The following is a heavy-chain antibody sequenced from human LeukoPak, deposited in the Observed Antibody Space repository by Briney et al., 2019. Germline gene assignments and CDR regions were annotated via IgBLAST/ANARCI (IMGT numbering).Heavy chain of an antibody. CDR2: INPNSGGT. J-gene: IGHJ3*02. CDR3: ARDRTRTAYCSSTSCYRDAFDI. D-gene: IGHD2-2*02. Sequence: ASVKVSCKASGYTFTSYDINWVRQATGQGLEWMGWINPNSGGTNYAQKFQGWVTMTRDTSISTAYMELSRLRSDDTAVYYCARDRTRTAYCSSTSCYRDAFDIWGQGTMVTVSS. CDR1: GYTFTSYD. V-gene: IGHV1-2*04.